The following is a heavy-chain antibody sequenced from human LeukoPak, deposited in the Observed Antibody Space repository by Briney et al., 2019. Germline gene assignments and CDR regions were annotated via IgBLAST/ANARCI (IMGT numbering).Heavy chain of an antibody. CDR3: AKGSGNVVY. CDR1: GFMFSSNW. D-gene: IGHD4-23*01. CDR2: IKEDGTET. V-gene: IGHV3-7*03. J-gene: IGHJ4*02. Sequence: GGSLRLSCAASGFMFSSNWMSWVRLAPGKGLEWVANIKEDGTETYYVDSVKGRFTISRDNAKNSLYLQMNSLRVEDTAVYYCAKGSGNVVYWGQGTLVTVSS.